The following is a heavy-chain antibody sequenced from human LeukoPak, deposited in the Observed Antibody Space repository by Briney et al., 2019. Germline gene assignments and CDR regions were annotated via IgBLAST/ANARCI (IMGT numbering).Heavy chain of an antibody. Sequence: GGSLRLSCAASGFTFSSYSMNWVRQAPGKGLEWVSYISSSSSTIYYADSVKGRFTISRDNAKNSLYLQMNSLRAEDTAVYYCARVRTAGTGPGHFDYWGQGTLVTVSS. V-gene: IGHV3-48*01. J-gene: IGHJ4*02. CDR2: ISSSSSTI. D-gene: IGHD6-13*01. CDR1: GFTFSSYS. CDR3: ARVRTAGTGPGHFDY.